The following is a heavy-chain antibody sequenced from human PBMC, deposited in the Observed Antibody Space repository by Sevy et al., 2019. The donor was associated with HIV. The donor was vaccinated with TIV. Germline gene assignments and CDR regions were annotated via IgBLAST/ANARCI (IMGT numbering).Heavy chain of an antibody. CDR2: IYSGGST. J-gene: IGHJ4*02. V-gene: IGHV3-53*01. CDR3: ARVGFESSGYYNRGGYFDY. D-gene: IGHD3-22*01. CDR1: GFTVSSNY. Sequence: GGSLRLSCAASGFTVSSNYMSWVRQAPGKGLEWVSVIYSGGSTYYADSVKGRFTISRDNSKNTQYLQMNSLRAEDTAVYYWARVGFESSGYYNRGGYFDYWGQGTLVTVSS.